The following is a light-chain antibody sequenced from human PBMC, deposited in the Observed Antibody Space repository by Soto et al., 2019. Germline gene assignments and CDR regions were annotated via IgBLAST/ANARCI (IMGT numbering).Light chain of an antibody. V-gene: IGKV1-5*03. Sequence: DIQMTQSRSTLSASVGDRVTITCRASQSISSWLAWYQQKPGRAPKLLIYKASSLETGVPSRFSGSGSGTEFTLIICSLQPDDFASYYCQQYGSSSPCTFGQGTKVEIK. CDR3: QQYGSSSPCT. CDR2: KAS. J-gene: IGKJ1*01. CDR1: QSISSW.